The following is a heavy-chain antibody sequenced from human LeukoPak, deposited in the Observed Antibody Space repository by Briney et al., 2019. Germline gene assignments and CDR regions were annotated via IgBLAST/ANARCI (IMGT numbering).Heavy chain of an antibody. Sequence: GGSLRLSCAASGFTFSGSAMHWVRQAPGKGLEWVSYISSSGSTIYYADSVKGRFTISRDNAKNSLYLQMNSLRAEDTAVYYCARDPSGAAAGYYYMDVWGKGTTVTVSS. CDR2: ISSSGSTI. J-gene: IGHJ6*03. CDR3: ARDPSGAAAGYYYMDV. CDR1: GFTFSGSA. D-gene: IGHD6-13*01. V-gene: IGHV3-48*04.